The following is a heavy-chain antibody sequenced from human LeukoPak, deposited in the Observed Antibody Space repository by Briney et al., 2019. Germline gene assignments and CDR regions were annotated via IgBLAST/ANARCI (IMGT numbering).Heavy chain of an antibody. CDR1: GYSFAYSW. V-gene: IGHV5-51*01. J-gene: IGHJ4*02. Sequence: GESLKISCKGSGYSFAYSWIGWARQMPGKGLEWLGIIFPGDSNTRYSPSFQGQVTISADKSISTAYQQWTSLKASDTAVYFCARLRGIELSSHYFDYWGQGTLVTVSS. D-gene: IGHD3-16*01. CDR2: IFPGDSNT. CDR3: ARLRGIELSSHYFDY.